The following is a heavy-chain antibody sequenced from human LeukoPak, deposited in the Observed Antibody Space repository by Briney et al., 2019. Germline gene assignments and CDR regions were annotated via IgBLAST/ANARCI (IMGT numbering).Heavy chain of an antibody. D-gene: IGHD1-14*01. CDR1: GFTFDDYA. J-gene: IGHJ4*02. V-gene: IGHV3-9*01. CDR3: ARDLRGNRVRGYYFDC. CDR2: ISWNSGSI. Sequence: GGSLRLSCAASGFTFDDYAMHWVRQAPGKGLEWVSGISWNSGSIGYADSVKGRFTISRDNAKNSLYLQMNSLRAEDTALYYCARDLRGNRVRGYYFDCWGQGTLVTVSS.